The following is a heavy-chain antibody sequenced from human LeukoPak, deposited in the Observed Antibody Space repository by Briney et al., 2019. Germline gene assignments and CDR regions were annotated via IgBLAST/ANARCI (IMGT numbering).Heavy chain of an antibody. V-gene: IGHV3-7*01. J-gene: IGHJ6*03. D-gene: IGHD2-2*02. CDR3: VNRLGGYCSSSSCYTEYYYMDV. CDR2: INQDGSDM. Sequence: GGSLRLSCAASGFTFSSYWMSWVRQDPGKGLEKVANINQDGSDMYYLDSVKGRFTISRDNAKNSLYLQMNSLRAEDTAVYYCVNRLGGYCSSSSCYTEYYYMDVWGKGTTVTVSS. CDR1: GFTFSSYW.